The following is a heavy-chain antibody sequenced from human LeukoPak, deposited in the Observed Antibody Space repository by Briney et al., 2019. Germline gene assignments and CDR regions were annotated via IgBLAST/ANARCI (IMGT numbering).Heavy chain of an antibody. V-gene: IGHV4-59*01. CDR2: VSYSGST. CDR1: GGSISSYY. Sequence: SETLSLTCTVSGGSISSYYWSWVRQPPGKGLEWIGYVSYSGSTDYNPSLKSRVIISVDTSKNQFSLKLSSVTAADTAVYYCAREKQGPYDAFDIWGQGTVVTVSS. J-gene: IGHJ3*02. CDR3: AREKQGPYDAFDI.